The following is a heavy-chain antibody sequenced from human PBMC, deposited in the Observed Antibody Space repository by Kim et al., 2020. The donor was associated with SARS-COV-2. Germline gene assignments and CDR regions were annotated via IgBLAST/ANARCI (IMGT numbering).Heavy chain of an antibody. V-gene: IGHV3-23*05. Sequence: GGSLRLSCAASGFTFSRRAMSWVRQVPGKGLEWIASVNNNNNPYYADSVKGRFTISRDITKDTLSLQMNSLRADDTALYYCANDHPSSGWPTFDSWGQGT. CDR1: GFTFSRRA. J-gene: IGHJ4*02. CDR2: VNNNNNP. CDR3: ANDHPSSGWPTFDS. D-gene: IGHD6-19*01.